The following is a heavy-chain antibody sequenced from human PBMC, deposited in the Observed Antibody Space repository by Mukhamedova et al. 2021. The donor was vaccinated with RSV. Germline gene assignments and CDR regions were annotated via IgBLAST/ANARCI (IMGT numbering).Heavy chain of an antibody. CDR3: ARVSSWDRHFDY. CDR2: IYYNERT. J-gene: IGHJ4*01. V-gene: IGHV4-59*13. D-gene: IGHD6-13*01. Sequence: GKGLEWIGYIYYNERTNYNPSLNSRVTISLDTSKNQFSLKLTSVTAADTAVYYCARVSSWDRHFDYWVHGALVTVSS.